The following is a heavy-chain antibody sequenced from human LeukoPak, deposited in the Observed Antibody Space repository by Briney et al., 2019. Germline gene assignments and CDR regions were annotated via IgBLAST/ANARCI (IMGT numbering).Heavy chain of an antibody. D-gene: IGHD3-3*01. Sequence: ASVKVSCKASGYTFSKYAISWVRQAPGQGLEWMVWISSYNSHTNYAQKLQGRVTMTTDTSTSTAYMELRSLSSDDTAVYYCARDQDDSVGAMNYWGQGTLVTVSS. J-gene: IGHJ4*02. CDR3: ARDQDDSVGAMNY. CDR2: ISSYNSHT. V-gene: IGHV1-18*01. CDR1: GYTFSKYA.